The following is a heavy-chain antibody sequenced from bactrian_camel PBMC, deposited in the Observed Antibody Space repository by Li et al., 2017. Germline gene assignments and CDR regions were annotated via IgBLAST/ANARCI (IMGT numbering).Heavy chain of an antibody. Sequence: LRLSCAASGFTFSSSYMSWARQVPGKGLEWLTSIYSDGGKTYTLDSLKGRFTISRNDLNDTTYLQMNNVKSEDTALYYCGTRYPGSWYRTYWGQGTQVTVS. CDR3: GTRYPGSWYRTY. V-gene: IGHV3-2*01. D-gene: IGHD6*01. J-gene: IGHJ4*01. CDR2: IYSDGGKT. CDR1: GFTFSSSY.